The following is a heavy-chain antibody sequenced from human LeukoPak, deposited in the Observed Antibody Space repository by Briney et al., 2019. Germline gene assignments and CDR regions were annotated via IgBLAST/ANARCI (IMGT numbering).Heavy chain of an antibody. V-gene: IGHV1-2*02. Sequence: GASVKVSCKASGYSFTASYMHWVRQAPGQGLEWVGCINPKNGDTSSAQRFQGRVTMTRDTSISTAYMELSRLRSDDTAVYYCARVLGGSPFCCYYGMDVWGQGTTVTVSS. CDR2: INPKNGDT. CDR3: ARVLGGSPFCCYYGMDV. CDR1: GYSFTASY. J-gene: IGHJ6*02. D-gene: IGHD1-26*01.